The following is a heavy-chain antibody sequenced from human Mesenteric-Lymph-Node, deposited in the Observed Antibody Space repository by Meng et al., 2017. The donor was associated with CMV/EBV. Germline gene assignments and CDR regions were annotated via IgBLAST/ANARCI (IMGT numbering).Heavy chain of an antibody. V-gene: IGHV3-66*01. Sequence: EVYVLGVGGGLVQPGGSLKLSCAASGFNVRDKYMSWVRQAPGKGLEWVCIIYRGDNTYYIDSVKDRFTVSRDNSKNTMYLQMNSLRVEDTAVYYCTGDSVSNPNLDYWGQGTLVTVSS. CDR3: TGDSVSNPNLDY. J-gene: IGHJ4*02. D-gene: IGHD3-10*01. CDR2: IYRGDNT. CDR1: GFNVRDKY.